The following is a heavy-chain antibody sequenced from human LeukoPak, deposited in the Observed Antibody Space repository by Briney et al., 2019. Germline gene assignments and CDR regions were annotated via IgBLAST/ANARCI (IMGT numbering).Heavy chain of an antibody. V-gene: IGHV1-69*13. D-gene: IGHD4-17*01. J-gene: IGHJ5*02. CDR2: IIPIFGTA. CDR1: GGTFSSYA. CDR3: AREPNYGDYVNWFDP. Sequence: SVKVSCKASGGTFSSYAISWVRQAPGQGLEWMGGIIPIFGTANYAQKFQGRVTITADESTSTAYMELSSLRSEDTAVYYCAREPNYGDYVNWFDPWGQGTLVTVSS.